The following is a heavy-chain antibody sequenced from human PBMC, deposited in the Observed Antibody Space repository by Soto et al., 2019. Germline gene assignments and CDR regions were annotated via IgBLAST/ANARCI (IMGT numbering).Heavy chain of an antibody. J-gene: IGHJ4*02. CDR2: ISAYNGNT. Sequence: ASVKVSCKAPGYTFTSYGIIWVRQAPGQGLEWMGWISAYNGNTNYAQKLQGRVTMTTDTSTSTAYMELRSLRSDDTAVYYCARDSRSTRFLEWPDFDYWGQGTLVTVSS. V-gene: IGHV1-18*01. CDR3: ARDSRSTRFLEWPDFDY. CDR1: GYTFTSYG. D-gene: IGHD3-3*01.